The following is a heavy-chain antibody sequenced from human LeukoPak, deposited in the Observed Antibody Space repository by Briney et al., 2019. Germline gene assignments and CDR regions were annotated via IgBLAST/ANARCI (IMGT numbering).Heavy chain of an antibody. J-gene: IGHJ4*02. V-gene: IGHV3-30*18. CDR3: AKEYYDSSGPEPA. CDR1: GFTFSSYG. CDR2: ISYDGSNK. Sequence: GRSLRLPCAASGFTFSSYGMHWVRQAPGKGLEWVAVISYDGSNKYYADSVKGRFTISRDNSKNTLYLQMNSLRAEDTAVYYCAKEYYDSSGPEPAWGQGTLVTVSS. D-gene: IGHD3-22*01.